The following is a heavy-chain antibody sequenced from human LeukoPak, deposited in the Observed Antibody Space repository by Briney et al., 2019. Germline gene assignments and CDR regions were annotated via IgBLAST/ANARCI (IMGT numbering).Heavy chain of an antibody. Sequence: QTGGSLRLSCATSGFAFSSYSMHWVRQAPGKGLEWVAVTSYDETNKWYADSVKGRLTISRDNSKDTLYLQMSSLRPEDTAVYYCARDDSATPSIDWGQGTLVTVSS. CDR3: ARDDSATPSID. CDR2: TSYDETNK. V-gene: IGHV3-30-3*01. J-gene: IGHJ4*02. D-gene: IGHD3-3*02. CDR1: GFAFSSYS.